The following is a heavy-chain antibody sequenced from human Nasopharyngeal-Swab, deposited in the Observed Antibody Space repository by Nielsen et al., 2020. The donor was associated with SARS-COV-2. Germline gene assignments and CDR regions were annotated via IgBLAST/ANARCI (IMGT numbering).Heavy chain of an antibody. CDR1: GFTFSSYA. D-gene: IGHD1-26*01. Sequence: GESLKISCAASGFTFSSYAMSWVRQAPGKGPEWVSAISGSGGSTYYADSVKGRFTISRDNSKNTLYLQMNSLRAEDTAVYYCAKVLGATTSFDYWGQGTLVTVSS. CDR3: AKVLGATTSFDY. CDR2: ISGSGGST. V-gene: IGHV3-23*01. J-gene: IGHJ4*02.